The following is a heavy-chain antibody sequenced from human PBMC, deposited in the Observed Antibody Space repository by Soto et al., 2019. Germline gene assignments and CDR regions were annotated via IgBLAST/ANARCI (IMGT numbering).Heavy chain of an antibody. Sequence: VGSLRLSCAASGFTFSSYGMHWVRQAPGKGLEWVAVISYDGSNKYYADSVKGRFTISRDNSKNTLYLQMNSLRAEDTAVYYCAKDSALYVNCFVPWCQGTLVTVSS. D-gene: IGHD3-16*01. CDR3: AKDSALYVNCFVP. CDR1: GFTFSSYG. J-gene: IGHJ5*02. CDR2: ISYDGSNK. V-gene: IGHV3-30*18.